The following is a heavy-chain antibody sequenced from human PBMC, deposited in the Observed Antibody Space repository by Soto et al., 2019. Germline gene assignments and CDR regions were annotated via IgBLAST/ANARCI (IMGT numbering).Heavy chain of an antibody. J-gene: IGHJ4*02. V-gene: IGHV4-59*01. CDR2: LYYSGNT. CDR3: ARVGGVAARTFDY. D-gene: IGHD2-15*01. CDR1: GSSISPFY. Sequence: AETLSLTCTVSGSSISPFYWTWFRQPPGKGLEWIGYLYYSGNTNYNPSLKSRVTISVDASKIQVSLRLTSVTAADTAVYYCARVGGVAARTFDYWGQGTVVTVSS.